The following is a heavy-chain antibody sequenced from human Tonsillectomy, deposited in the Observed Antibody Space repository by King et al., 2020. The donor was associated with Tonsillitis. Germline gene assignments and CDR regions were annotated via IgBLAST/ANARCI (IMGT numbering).Heavy chain of an antibody. J-gene: IGHJ3*02. V-gene: IGHV1-24*01. CDR2: FDPEDGET. CDR3: ATFPKIVGASRIVSARDAFDI. Sequence: QLVQSGAEVKKPGASVKVSCKVSGYTLTELSMHWVRQAPGKGLEWMGGFDPEDGETIYAQKFQGRVTMTEDTSTDTAYMELSSLRSEDTAVYYCATFPKIVGASRIVSARDAFDIWGQGTMVTVSS. CDR1: GYTLTELS. D-gene: IGHD1-26*01.